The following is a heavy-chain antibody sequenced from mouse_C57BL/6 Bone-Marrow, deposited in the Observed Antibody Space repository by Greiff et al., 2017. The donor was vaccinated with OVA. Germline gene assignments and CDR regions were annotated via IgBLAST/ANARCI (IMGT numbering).Heavy chain of an antibody. Sequence: VQLQQSGPGLVKPSQSLSLTCSVTGYSITSGYYWNWIRQFPGNKLEWMGYISYDGSNNYNPSLKNRISITRDTSKNQFFLKLNSVTTEDTATYYCARTGKGAYYFDYWGQGTTLTVSS. D-gene: IGHD4-1*01. V-gene: IGHV3-6*01. CDR3: ARTGKGAYYFDY. CDR1: GYSITSGYY. CDR2: ISYDGSN. J-gene: IGHJ2*01.